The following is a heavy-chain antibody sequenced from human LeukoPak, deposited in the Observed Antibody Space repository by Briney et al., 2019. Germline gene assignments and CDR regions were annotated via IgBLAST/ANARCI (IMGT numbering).Heavy chain of an antibody. CDR2: IIPIFGTA. V-gene: IGHV1-69*01. J-gene: IGHJ4*02. D-gene: IGHD4-17*01. CDR3: ARTDYGDYGNFDY. Sequence: ASVKVSCKASGGTFSSYAISWVRQAPGQGLEWMGGIIPIFGTANYAQKFQGRVTNTAEESTSTAYMELSSLRSEATAVYYCARTDYGDYGNFDYWGQGTLVTVSS. CDR1: GGTFSSYA.